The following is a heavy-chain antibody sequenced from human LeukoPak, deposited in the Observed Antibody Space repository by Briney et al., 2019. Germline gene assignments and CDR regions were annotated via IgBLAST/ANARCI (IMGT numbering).Heavy chain of an antibody. J-gene: IGHJ4*02. CDR2: ISYDGSNK. CDR1: GFTFSSYA. CDR3: ARDSSGYRFDY. D-gene: IGHD3-22*01. Sequence: GGSLRLSCAASGFTFSSYAMHWVRQAPGKGLEWVAVISYDGSNKYYADSVKGRFTISRDNSKNTLYLQMNSLRAEDTAVYYCARDSSGYRFDYWGQGTLVTVSS. V-gene: IGHV3-30*04.